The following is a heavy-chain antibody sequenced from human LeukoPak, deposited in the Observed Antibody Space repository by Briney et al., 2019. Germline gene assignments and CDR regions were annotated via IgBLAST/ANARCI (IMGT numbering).Heavy chain of an antibody. CDR1: GYTFTSYY. CDR3: ASANIDFDAFDI. Sequence: ASVEVSCKASGYTFTSYYMHWVRQAPGQGLEWMGIINPSGGSTSYAQKFQGRVTMTRDMSTSTVYMELSSLRSEDTAVYYCASANIDFDAFDIWGQGTMVTVSS. CDR2: INPSGGST. J-gene: IGHJ3*02. V-gene: IGHV1-46*01. D-gene: IGHD5-12*01.